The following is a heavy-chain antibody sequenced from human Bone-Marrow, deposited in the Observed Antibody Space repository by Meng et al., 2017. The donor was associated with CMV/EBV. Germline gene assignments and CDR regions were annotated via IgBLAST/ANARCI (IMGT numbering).Heavy chain of an antibody. J-gene: IGHJ4*02. CDR3: AREVLHGGIVVVIAIQGFFDY. Sequence: SETLSLTCTVSGGSISSSSYYWGWIRQPPGKGLEWIGSIYYSGSTYYNPSLKSRVTISVGTSKNQFSLKLSSVTAADTAVYYCAREVLHGGIVVVIAIQGFFDYCGQGTLVTVSS. D-gene: IGHD2-21*01. V-gene: IGHV4-39*07. CDR1: GGSISSSSYY. CDR2: IYYSGST.